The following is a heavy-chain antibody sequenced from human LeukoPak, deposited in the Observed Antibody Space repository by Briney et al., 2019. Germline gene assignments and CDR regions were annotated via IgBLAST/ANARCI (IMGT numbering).Heavy chain of an antibody. V-gene: IGHV4-59*01. CDR3: ARVHSSGYYIDY. J-gene: IGHJ4*02. CDR2: IYYSGST. D-gene: IGHD3-22*01. Sequence: SETLSLTCTVSGGSISSYYWSWVRQPPGKGVEWIGYIYYSGSTNQNPSRKSGGTISVDPSKNQFSLKLSSVTAAATAVYYCARVHSSGYYIDYWGQGTLVTVSS. CDR1: GGSISSYY.